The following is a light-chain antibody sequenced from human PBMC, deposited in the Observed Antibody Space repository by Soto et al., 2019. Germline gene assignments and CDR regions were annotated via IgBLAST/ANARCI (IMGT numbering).Light chain of an antibody. CDR1: QDISSR. CDR3: QQGYSFAFT. Sequence: DIQMTQSPSSVSASVGDRVTINCRASQDISSRLAWYQQKPGKAPKLLIYATSHLQSGVQKTNSGSGSETDFTLTISSLQPKDFATDFCQQGYSFAFTFAPGTKVDIK. J-gene: IGKJ3*01. V-gene: IGKV1-12*01. CDR2: ATS.